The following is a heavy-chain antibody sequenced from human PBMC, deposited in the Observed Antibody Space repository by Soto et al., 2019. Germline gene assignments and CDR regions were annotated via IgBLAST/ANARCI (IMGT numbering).Heavy chain of an antibody. D-gene: IGHD2-15*01. CDR2: MNPNSGNT. CDR3: ARGNNRYCSGGSCYNY. CDR1: GYTFTSYD. J-gene: IGHJ4*02. V-gene: IGHV1-8*01. Sequence: ASVKVSCKASGYTFTSYDINWVRQATGQGLEWMGWMNPNSGNTGYAQKFQGRVTMTRNTSISTAYMELSSLRSEDTAVYYCARGNNRYCSGGSCYNYWGQGTLVTVSS.